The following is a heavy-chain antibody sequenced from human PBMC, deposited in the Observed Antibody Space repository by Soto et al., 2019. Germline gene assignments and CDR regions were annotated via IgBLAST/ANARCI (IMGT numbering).Heavy chain of an antibody. Sequence: ASEKLSCTTSGSTIPSPYMHWVRQAPGQGLEWMGIINPSGGSTSYAQKFQGRVTMTRDTSTSTVYMELSSLRSEDTAVYYCARGDYGGNSAFDDWGQGTLVTVSS. J-gene: IGHJ4*02. CDR2: INPSGGST. V-gene: IGHV1-46*01. CDR1: GSTIPSPY. CDR3: ARGDYGGNSAFDD. D-gene: IGHD4-17*01.